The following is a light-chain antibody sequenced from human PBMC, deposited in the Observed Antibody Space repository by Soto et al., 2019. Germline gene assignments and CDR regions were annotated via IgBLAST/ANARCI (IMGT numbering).Light chain of an antibody. Sequence: LTQPASVSGSPGQSITISCTGTSSDVGSYNLVSWYQQHPGKAPKLMIYEGSKRPSGVSNRFSGSKSGNTASLTISGLQAEDEADYYCCSYAGSSTFHVVFGGGTKLTVL. CDR1: SSDVGSYNL. CDR2: EGS. V-gene: IGLV2-23*03. CDR3: CSYAGSSTFHVV. J-gene: IGLJ2*01.